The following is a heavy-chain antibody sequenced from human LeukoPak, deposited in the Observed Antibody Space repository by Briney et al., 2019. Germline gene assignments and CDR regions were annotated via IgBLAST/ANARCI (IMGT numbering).Heavy chain of an antibody. D-gene: IGHD3-10*01. CDR2: FDPEDGET. CDR3: ATGITLVRGLHY. CDR1: GYSPTEFS. Sequence: ASVKVSCKVSGYSPTEFSLHWVRQAPGKGLEWMGGFDPEDGETVYAQKLQGRIIMTEDTSTDTAYMELGSLRSDDTAVYYCATGITLVRGLHYWGQGTLVTVSS. J-gene: IGHJ4*02. V-gene: IGHV1-24*01.